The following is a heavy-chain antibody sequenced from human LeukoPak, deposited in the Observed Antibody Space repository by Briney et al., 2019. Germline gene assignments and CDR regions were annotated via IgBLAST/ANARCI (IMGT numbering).Heavy chain of an antibody. CDR2: ISGSGSSS. CDR1: GFTFSGYA. J-gene: IGHJ4*02. Sequence: GGSLRLSCAASGFTFSGYAMSWVRQAPGKGLEWVSSISGSGSSSNYADSVKGRFTISRDNSKNTLYLQMNSLRAEDTAVYYCAGGSGSYYNPFDYWGQGTLVTVSS. CDR3: AGGSGSYYNPFDY. V-gene: IGHV3-23*01. D-gene: IGHD3-10*01.